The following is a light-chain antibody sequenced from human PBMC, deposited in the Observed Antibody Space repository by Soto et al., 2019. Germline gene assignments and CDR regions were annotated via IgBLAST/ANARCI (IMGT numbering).Light chain of an antibody. CDR1: QSFSSH. CDR2: DAS. V-gene: IGKV3-11*01. J-gene: IGKJ5*01. CDR3: QQRSNWPPVIT. Sequence: EIVLTQSPATLSLSPGERATLSCRASQSFSSHLAWYQQKPGQAPRLLIYDASKRATGIPARFSGRGSGTDFNLTISSLEPEHFAVYYCQQRSNWPPVITFGQGTRLEIK.